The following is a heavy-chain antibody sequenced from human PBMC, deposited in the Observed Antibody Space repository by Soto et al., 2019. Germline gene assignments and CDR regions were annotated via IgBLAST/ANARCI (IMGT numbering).Heavy chain of an antibody. Sequence: SETLSLTCAVSSGSISSSNWWSWVRQPPGKGLEWIGEIYHSGSTNYNPSLKSRVTISVDKSKNQFSLKLSSVTAADTAVYYCARLRRGSGSYYQYYFDYWGQGTLVTVSS. J-gene: IGHJ4*02. D-gene: IGHD3-10*01. CDR3: ARLRRGSGSYYQYYFDY. V-gene: IGHV4-4*02. CDR2: IYHSGST. CDR1: SGSISSSNW.